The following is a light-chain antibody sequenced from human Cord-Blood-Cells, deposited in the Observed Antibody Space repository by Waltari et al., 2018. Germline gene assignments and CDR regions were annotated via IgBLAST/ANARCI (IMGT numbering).Light chain of an antibody. CDR2: EVS. CDR3: SSYAGSNPMVV. V-gene: IGLV2-8*01. CDR1: SSDVGGYNY. Sequence: QSALTQPPSASGSPGQSVTIPCTGTSSDVGGYNYVSWYQQHPGKAPELMIYEVSKRPSVVPDRFSGSKSGNTASLTVSGLQAEDEADYYCSSYAGSNPMVVFGGGTKLTVL. J-gene: IGLJ2*01.